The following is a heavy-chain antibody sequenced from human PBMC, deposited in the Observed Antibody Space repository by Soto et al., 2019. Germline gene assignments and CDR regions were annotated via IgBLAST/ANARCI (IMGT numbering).Heavy chain of an antibody. J-gene: IGHJ3*02. D-gene: IGHD3-22*01. V-gene: IGHV4-59*01. Sequence: PSETLSLTCPVSGASISSSYWSWVRQSPGKGLEWIGYVYYSGSTNYNPSLKSRVTISVDTSKNQFSLKLSSVTAADTAVYYCARVYYDSSGQSNTFDIWGQGTMVTVSS. CDR2: VYYSGST. CDR1: GASISSSY. CDR3: ARVYYDSSGQSNTFDI.